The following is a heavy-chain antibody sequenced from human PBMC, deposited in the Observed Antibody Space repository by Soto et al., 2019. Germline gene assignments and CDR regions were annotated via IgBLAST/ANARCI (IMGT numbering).Heavy chain of an antibody. V-gene: IGHV3-73*01. J-gene: IGHJ4*02. CDR2: IRSRANSYAT. Sequence: EVQLVESGGTLVQPGGSLKLSCAASGFIFSGSALHWVRQASGKGLEWVGRIRSRANSYATSYAASVKGRFTISRDDSKNTAYLQMNSLKTEDTAVYYCTRPADGGSGYTFDQWGQGTLVTVS. D-gene: IGHD3-22*01. CDR1: GFIFSGSA. CDR3: TRPADGGSGYTFDQ.